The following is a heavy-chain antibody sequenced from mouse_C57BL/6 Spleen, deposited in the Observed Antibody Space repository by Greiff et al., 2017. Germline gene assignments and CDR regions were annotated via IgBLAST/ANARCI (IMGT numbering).Heavy chain of an antibody. J-gene: IGHJ4*01. CDR3: ARKHYDGSDYAMDY. V-gene: IGHV1-64*01. Sequence: VQLQESGAELVKPGASVKLSCKASGYTFTSYWMHWVKQRPGQGLEWIGMIHPNSGSTNYNEKFKSKATLTVDKSSSTAYMQLSSLTSEDSAVYYCARKHYDGSDYAMDYWGQGTSVTVSS. CDR2: IHPNSGST. D-gene: IGHD1-1*01. CDR1: GYTFTSYW.